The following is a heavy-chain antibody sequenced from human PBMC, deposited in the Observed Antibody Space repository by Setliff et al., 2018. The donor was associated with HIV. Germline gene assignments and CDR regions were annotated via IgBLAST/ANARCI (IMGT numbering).Heavy chain of an antibody. CDR2: INPNSGGT. CDR1: GYTFTGYY. D-gene: IGHD3-10*01. V-gene: IGHV1-2*02. CDR3: ARDSAVRYGSGSLHDY. J-gene: IGHJ4*02. Sequence: ASVKVSCKASGYTFTGYYMHWVRQAPGQGLEWMGWINPNSGGTNYAQKFQGRVTMTRDTSISTACMELSRLRSDDTAVYYCARDSAVRYGSGSLHDYWGQGTLVTVS.